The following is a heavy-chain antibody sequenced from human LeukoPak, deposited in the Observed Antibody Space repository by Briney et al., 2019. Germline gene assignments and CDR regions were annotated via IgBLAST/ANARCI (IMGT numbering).Heavy chain of an antibody. CDR3: ARVMGRLVRTWYFDL. CDR2: IYDGGFT. CDR1: GFTFDDYA. V-gene: IGHV3-66*01. J-gene: IGHJ2*01. D-gene: IGHD3-9*01. Sequence: GGSLRLSCAASGFTFDDYAMHWVRQVPGKGLEWVSVIYDGGFTDYTDSVKGRFTISRDNSKSTLYLQMNTLRAEDTAVYYCARVMGRLVRTWYFDLWGRGTLVTVSS.